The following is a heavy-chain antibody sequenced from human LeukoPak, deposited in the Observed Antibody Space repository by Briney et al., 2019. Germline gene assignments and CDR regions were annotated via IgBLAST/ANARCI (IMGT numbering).Heavy chain of an antibody. CDR2: IRYDGSNK. Sequence: GGSLRLSCAASGFTFNNYGMHWVRQAPGKGLEWVAFIRYDGSNKYYADSVKGRFTISRDNSKNTLYLQMNSLRAEDTAVYYCAKWGSTLFTTRGALYYYYYYYMDVWGKGTTVTISS. V-gene: IGHV3-30*02. CDR1: GFTFNNYG. CDR3: AKWGSTLFTTRGALYYYYYYYMDV. J-gene: IGHJ6*03. D-gene: IGHD1-1*01.